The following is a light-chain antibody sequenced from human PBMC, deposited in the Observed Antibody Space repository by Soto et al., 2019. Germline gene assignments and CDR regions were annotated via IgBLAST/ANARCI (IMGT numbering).Light chain of an antibody. J-gene: IGKJ4*01. CDR1: QFIRTD. V-gene: IGKV1-6*01. Sequence: AIQMTQSPSSLSASVGARVTITCRATQFIRTDLAWYQQKPGKAPKLLIFAASSLQSGVPSRFSGSGSGTDFTITISSLQPEDFATYYCLQDYSYPLTFGGGTKVEIK. CDR3: LQDYSYPLT. CDR2: AAS.